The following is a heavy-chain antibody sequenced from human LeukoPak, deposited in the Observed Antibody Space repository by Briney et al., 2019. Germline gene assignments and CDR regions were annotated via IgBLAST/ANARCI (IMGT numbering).Heavy chain of an antibody. CDR3: ARLGGGLRYFDWLPNPLDY. CDR1: GYSFTSYW. CDR2: IDPSDSYT. V-gene: IGHV5-10-1*01. D-gene: IGHD3-9*01. Sequence: GESLKISCKGSGYSFTSYWISWVRRMPGKGLEWMGRIDPSDSYTNYSPSFQGHVTISADKSISTAYLQWSSLKASDTAMYYCARLGGGLRYFDWLPNPLDYWGQGTLVTVSS. J-gene: IGHJ4*02.